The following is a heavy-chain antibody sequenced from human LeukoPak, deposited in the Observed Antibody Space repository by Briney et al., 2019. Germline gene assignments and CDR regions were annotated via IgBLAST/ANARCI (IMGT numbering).Heavy chain of an antibody. Sequence: SETLSLTCIVSGGSISSISSNNYHWGWIRQPPGKGLEWIGYIYYSGSTNYNPSLKSRVTISVDTSKNQFSLKLSSVTAADTAVYYCARDAVVAARLKYYYYGMDVWGQGTTVTVSS. CDR1: GGSISSISSNNYH. CDR2: IYYSGST. V-gene: IGHV4-61*01. D-gene: IGHD6-6*01. CDR3: ARDAVVAARLKYYYYGMDV. J-gene: IGHJ6*02.